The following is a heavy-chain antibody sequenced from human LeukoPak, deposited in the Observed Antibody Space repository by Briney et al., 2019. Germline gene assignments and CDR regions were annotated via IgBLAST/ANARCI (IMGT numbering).Heavy chain of an antibody. CDR2: INSDGSST. V-gene: IGHV3-74*01. J-gene: IGHJ4*02. CDR3: AKVILAGAAGPFDY. CDR1: GFTFSSYW. D-gene: IGHD6-13*01. Sequence: GGSLRLSCATSGFTFSSYWMHWVRQAPGKGLVWVSRINSDGSSTSYADSVKGRFTISRDNAKNTLYLQMNSLRAEDTAVYYCAKVILAGAAGPFDYWGQGTLVTVSS.